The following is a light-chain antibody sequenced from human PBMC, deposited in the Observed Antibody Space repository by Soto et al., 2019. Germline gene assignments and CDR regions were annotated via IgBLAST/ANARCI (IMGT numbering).Light chain of an antibody. CDR3: QQRSNWPPIT. CDR1: QSVSTY. V-gene: IGKV3-11*01. CDR2: DTS. Sequence: EIVLTQSAATLSLSPGERATLSCRASQSVSTYLAWYQQKPVQAPRLLIFDTSNRATGIPARFSGSGSGTDFTLTISSLEPEDFAVYYCQQRSNWPPITFGQGTRLEIK. J-gene: IGKJ5*01.